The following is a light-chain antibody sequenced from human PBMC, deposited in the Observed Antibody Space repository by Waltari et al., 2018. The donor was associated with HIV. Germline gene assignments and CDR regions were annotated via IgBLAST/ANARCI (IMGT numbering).Light chain of an antibody. CDR2: GAS. CDR1: QNVITN. CDR3: QQYNKWPRT. J-gene: IGKJ1*01. V-gene: IGKV3-15*01. Sequence: EILMTQSQATLSVSPGERVTLSCRASQNVITNLAWYQQKPGQAPRLLIYGASTRATDIPPRFSGGGSGTDFTLTIGSLQSEDFAFYYCQQYNKWPRTFGQGTKVEVK.